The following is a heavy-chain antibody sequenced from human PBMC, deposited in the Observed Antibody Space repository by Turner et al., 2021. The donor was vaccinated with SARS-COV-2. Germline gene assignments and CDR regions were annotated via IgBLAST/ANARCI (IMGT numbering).Heavy chain of an antibody. D-gene: IGHD6-13*01. CDR3: ARDRIAAAGTGWFDP. CDR1: GYTFTSYE. V-gene: IGHV1-18*01. CDR2: ISAYSGNT. Sequence: QVQLEQSGAEVKQHGASVKVSCKAAGYTFTSYEISWVRQAPGQGLEWMVWISAYSGNTNYSQQLQGRVTMTTDTSTSTAYMELMSLRSDDTAVYYCARDRIAAAGTGWFDPWGQGTLVTVSS. J-gene: IGHJ5*02.